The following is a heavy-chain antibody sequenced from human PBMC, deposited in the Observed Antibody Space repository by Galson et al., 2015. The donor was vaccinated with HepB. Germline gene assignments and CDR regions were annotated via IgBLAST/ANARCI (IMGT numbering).Heavy chain of an antibody. J-gene: IGHJ4*02. D-gene: IGHD1-26*01. CDR2: ISSSGSSI. CDR3: ARYVGASNFDY. Sequence: SLRLSCAASGFTFSDYYMSWIRQAPGKGLERVSYISSSGSSIHYADSVKGRLTISRDNAKNSLFLQMRSLRVEDTAVYYCARYVGASNFDYWGQGTLVTVSS. V-gene: IGHV3-11*01. CDR1: GFTFSDYY.